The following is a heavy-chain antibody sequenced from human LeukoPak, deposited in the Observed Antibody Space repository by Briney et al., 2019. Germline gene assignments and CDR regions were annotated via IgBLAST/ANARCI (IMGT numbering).Heavy chain of an antibody. CDR2: IWYDGSNE. J-gene: IGHJ4*01. CDR1: GFTFSSYA. D-gene: IGHD6-6*01. Sequence: GGSLRLSCAASGFTFSSYAMHWVRQAPGKGLEWAAVIWYDGSNEYYADSVNGRFTISRDNSKNTLYLQMNSLRAEDTAIHYCVRDIGARYLDYWGQGTLVTVSS. CDR3: VRDIGARYLDY. V-gene: IGHV3-33*08.